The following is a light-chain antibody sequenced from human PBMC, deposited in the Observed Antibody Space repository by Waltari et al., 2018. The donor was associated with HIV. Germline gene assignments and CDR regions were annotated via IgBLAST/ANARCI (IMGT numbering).Light chain of an antibody. Sequence: QSVLTQPPSVSAAPGQKVTISCSGSTSNLGNNYVSWYQRLPGTAPKLLIYDNSDRPSGIPDRFSGSKSGTSATLGITGLQTGDEADYYCGTWDSSLSAVVFGTGTKVTVL. CDR3: GTWDSSLSAVV. J-gene: IGLJ1*01. CDR1: TSNLGNNY. CDR2: DNS. V-gene: IGLV1-51*01.